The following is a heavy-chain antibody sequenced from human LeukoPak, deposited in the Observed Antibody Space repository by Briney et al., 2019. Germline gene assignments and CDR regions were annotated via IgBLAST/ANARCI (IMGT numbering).Heavy chain of an antibody. J-gene: IGHJ4*02. Sequence: GSSVKVSCKASGGSFSSYVITWVRQAPGQGLEWMGRIIPVLGVSNFAQKFQGRVTITADKSTNTAHMELSRLESGDTAVYYCATGPVFGLFYYWGQGTLVTVSS. CDR1: GGSFSSYV. CDR2: IIPVLGVS. D-gene: IGHD1-14*01. CDR3: ATGPVFGLFYY. V-gene: IGHV1-69*04.